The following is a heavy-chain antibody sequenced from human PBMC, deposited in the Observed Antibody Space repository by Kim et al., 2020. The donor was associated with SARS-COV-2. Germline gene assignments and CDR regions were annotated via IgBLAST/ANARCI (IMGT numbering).Heavy chain of an antibody. CDR1: GYTFTNYY. J-gene: IGHJ4*02. CDR2: INLSGGST. V-gene: IGHV1-46*01. D-gene: IGHD3-10*01. Sequence: ASVKVSCKSSGYTFTNYYMHWVRQAPGQGPEWLGVINLSGGSTSYAQRFQVRVTVTRDTSTSTVYMELRSLTPEDTAVYYCARDRGMAAPFLVHWGQGTL. CDR3: ARDRGMAAPFLVH.